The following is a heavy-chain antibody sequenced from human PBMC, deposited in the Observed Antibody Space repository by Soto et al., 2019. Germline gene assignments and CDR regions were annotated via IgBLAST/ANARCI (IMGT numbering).Heavy chain of an antibody. CDR2: INHSGST. CDR3: ARHRGVDSSGFYYFHY. CDR1: GGSFSGYY. V-gene: IGHV4-34*01. J-gene: IGHJ4*02. Sequence: SETLSLTCAVYGGSFSGYYWSWIRQPPGKGLEWIGEINHSGSTNYNPSLKSRVTISVDTSKNQFSLKLSSVTAADTAVYYCARHRGVDSSGFYYFHYWRQGTLVTVSS. D-gene: IGHD3-22*01.